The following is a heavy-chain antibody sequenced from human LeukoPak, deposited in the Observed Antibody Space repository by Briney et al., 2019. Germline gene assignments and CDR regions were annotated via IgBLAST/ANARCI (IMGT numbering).Heavy chain of an antibody. D-gene: IGHD7-27*01. CDR3: TNWGDTWGLNF. CDR1: GLNFRKSW. Sequence: GGSLRLSCAASGLNFRKSWMTWVRQAPGRGLEWVANIKDDGSEKYYVDSVKGRFTISRDNAKNSLYLQMNSLSAEDTAVYFCTNWGDTWGLNFWGQGILVSVSS. V-gene: IGHV3-7*01. J-gene: IGHJ4*02. CDR2: IKDDGSEK.